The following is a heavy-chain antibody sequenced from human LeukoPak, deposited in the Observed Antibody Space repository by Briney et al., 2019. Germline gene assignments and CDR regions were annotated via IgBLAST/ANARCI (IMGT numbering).Heavy chain of an antibody. D-gene: IGHD2-2*01. Sequence: GGSLRLSCTASGFIFSTYGMHWVRQAPGKGLEWVAFIQFDGTDEHYADSVKGRFTISRDNSKNTLFLQMNSLRVEDTSVYYCAEDQQLQPFHFWGQGTLVTVSS. V-gene: IGHV3-30*02. CDR1: GFIFSTYG. CDR2: IQFDGTDE. J-gene: IGHJ4*02. CDR3: AEDQQLQPFHF.